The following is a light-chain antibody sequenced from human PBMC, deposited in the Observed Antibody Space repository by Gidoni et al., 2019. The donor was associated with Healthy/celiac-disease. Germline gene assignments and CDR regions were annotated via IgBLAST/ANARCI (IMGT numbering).Light chain of an antibody. J-gene: IGLJ2*01. CDR1: IGYSNYK. V-gene: IGLV9-49*01. CDR3: GADHGSGSNFVV. CDR2: VGTGGIVG. Sequence: QPVMTQQPSASASLGASVPRTCTLRIGYSNYKVDWYQQRPGKGPRFVMRVGTGGIVGSKGDGIPDRFSVLGSGLNRYLTIKNIQEEDESDYHCGADHGSGSNFVVFGGGTKLTVL.